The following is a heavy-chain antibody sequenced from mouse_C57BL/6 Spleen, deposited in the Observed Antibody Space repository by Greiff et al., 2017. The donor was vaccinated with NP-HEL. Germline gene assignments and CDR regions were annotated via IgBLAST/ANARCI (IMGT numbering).Heavy chain of an antibody. Sequence: QVQLKQPGAELVKPGASVKLSCKASGYTFTSYWMHWVKQRPGQGLEWIGMIHPNSGSTNYNEKFKSKATLTVDKSYSTAYMQLSSLTSEDSAVYYCARGNGSSYGSVFAYWGQGTLVTVSA. J-gene: IGHJ3*01. CDR1: GYTFTSYW. CDR3: ARGNGSSYGSVFAY. V-gene: IGHV1-64*01. D-gene: IGHD1-1*01. CDR2: IHPNSGST.